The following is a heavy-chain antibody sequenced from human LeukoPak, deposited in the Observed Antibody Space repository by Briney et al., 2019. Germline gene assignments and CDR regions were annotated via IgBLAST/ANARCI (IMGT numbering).Heavy chain of an antibody. J-gene: IGHJ4*02. V-gene: IGHV1-2*02. CDR2: INPNSGGT. D-gene: IGHD3-16*01. Sequence: GASVKVSCKASGYTFTGYYMHWVRQAPGQGLEWMGWINPNSGGTNYAQKFQGRVTMTRDTSISTAYMELSRLRSDDTAVYYCARVTFGYPGYYFDYWGQGTLVTVSS. CDR3: ARVTFGYPGYYFDY. CDR1: GYTFTGYY.